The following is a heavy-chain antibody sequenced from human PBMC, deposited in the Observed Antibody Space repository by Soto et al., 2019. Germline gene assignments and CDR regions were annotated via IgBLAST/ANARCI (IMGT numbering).Heavy chain of an antibody. V-gene: IGHV1-69*01. CDR1: GGTFSTYA. D-gene: IGHD6-19*01. CDR2: IIPLFGTA. J-gene: IGHJ4*02. Sequence: QVRLEHSGAEVKQPGSSVRVSCTTSGGTFSTYAINWVRQCPGQGLEWLGAIIPLFGTADYSQKLQSRVTITADESTSTAYMELSSLRSDDTAVYFCARPTGTYSSGYYYFDFWGQGTLVTVP. CDR3: ARPTGTYSSGYYYFDF.